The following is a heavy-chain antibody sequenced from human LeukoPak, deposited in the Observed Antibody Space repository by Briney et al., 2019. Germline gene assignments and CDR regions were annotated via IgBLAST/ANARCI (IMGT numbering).Heavy chain of an antibody. CDR2: ISGSGGYT. CDR3: AKSGNNRFDY. CDR1: KFTFSTFS. V-gene: IGHV3-23*01. Sequence: PGGSLRLACAASKFTFSTFSMSWVRQAPGKGLEWVSSISGSGGYTYYADSVKGRFTISRDNSKNTLYLQMNSLRTEDTAVYYCAKSGNNRFDYWGQGTLVTVSS. D-gene: IGHD4-23*01. J-gene: IGHJ4*02.